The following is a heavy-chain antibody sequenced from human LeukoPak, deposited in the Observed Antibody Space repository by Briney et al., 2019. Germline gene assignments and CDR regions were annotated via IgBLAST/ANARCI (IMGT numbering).Heavy chain of an antibody. V-gene: IGHV1-18*01. CDR3: ASSTSSTYYFDY. Sequence: ASVKVSCKASGYTFTSYGISWVRQAPGQGLEWMGWISAYNGNTNYAQKLQGRVTMTTDASTSTAYMELRSLRSDDTAVYYCASSTSSTYYFDYWGQGTLVTVSS. CDR1: GYTFTSYG. CDR2: ISAYNGNT. D-gene: IGHD2-2*01. J-gene: IGHJ4*02.